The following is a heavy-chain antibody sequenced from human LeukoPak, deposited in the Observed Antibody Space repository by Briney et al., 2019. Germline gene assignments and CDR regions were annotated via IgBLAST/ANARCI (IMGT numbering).Heavy chain of an antibody. CDR3: ARAYGDPPFDAFDI. V-gene: IGHV3-21*01. Sequence: GGSLRLSCAASGFTFSSYSMNWVRQAPGKGLEWVSSISSSSSYIYYADSVKGRFTISRDNAKNSLYLQMNSLRAEDTAMYYCARAYGDPPFDAFDIWGQGTMVTVSS. CDR2: ISSSSSYI. CDR1: GFTFSSYS. J-gene: IGHJ3*02. D-gene: IGHD4-17*01.